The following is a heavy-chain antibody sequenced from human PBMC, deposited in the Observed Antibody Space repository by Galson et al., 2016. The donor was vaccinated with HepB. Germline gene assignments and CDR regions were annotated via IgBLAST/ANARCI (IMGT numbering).Heavy chain of an antibody. V-gene: IGHV3-11*06. J-gene: IGHJ3*01. CDR1: RFTFSNYY. D-gene: IGHD1-26*01. CDR2: ISPSTTHI. Sequence: SLRLSCAASRFTFSNYYMSWIRQAPGKGLEWVAYISPSTTHINYADSVMGRFTVSRDNAKNSLYLQMNSLGAEDTAVYYCASPSGRYSVHTFDLWGQGTMVTVSS. CDR3: ASPSGRYSVHTFDL.